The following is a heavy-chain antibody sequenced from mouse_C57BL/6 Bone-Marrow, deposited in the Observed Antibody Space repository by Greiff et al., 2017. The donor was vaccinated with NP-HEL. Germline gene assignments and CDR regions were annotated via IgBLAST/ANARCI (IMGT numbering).Heavy chain of an antibody. Sequence: QVQLKESGAELARPGAAVKLSGKASGDTCTSDGISGVKQRTGQGLEWIGEIYPRRGKTDYNEKFKGKATLTADKSSSTAYMELRSLTSEDSAVYFCAKLWGSRPDYWGQGTTLTVSS. D-gene: IGHD1-1*01. CDR3: AKLWGSRPDY. J-gene: IGHJ2*01. CDR1: GDTCTSDG. V-gene: IGHV1-81*01. CDR2: IYPRRGKT.